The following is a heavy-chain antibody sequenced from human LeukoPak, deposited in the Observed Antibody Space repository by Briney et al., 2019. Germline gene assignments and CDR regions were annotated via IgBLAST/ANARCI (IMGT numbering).Heavy chain of an antibody. V-gene: IGHV3-53*01. Sequence: GGSLRLSCAASGFTFNTYTMNWVRQAPGKGLEWVSVIYSGGSTYYADSVKGRFTISRDNSKNTLYLQMNSLRAEDTAVYYCAREVYSGSYSTWGQGTLVTVSS. CDR3: AREVYSGSYST. CDR2: IYSGGST. J-gene: IGHJ5*02. D-gene: IGHD1-26*01. CDR1: GFTFNTYT.